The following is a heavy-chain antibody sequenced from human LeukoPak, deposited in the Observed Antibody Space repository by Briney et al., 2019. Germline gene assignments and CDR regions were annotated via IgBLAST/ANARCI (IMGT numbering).Heavy chain of an antibody. Sequence: GGSLRLSCTASGFPVSSNYMTWVRQAPGKGLEWVSVIYTGGNTDHADSVQGRFTLSRDNSKTTLYLHMNSLRVEDTAVYYCARGRPPYDFDYWGQGTLVTVSS. CDR3: ARGRPPYDFDY. J-gene: IGHJ4*02. CDR1: GFPVSSNY. CDR2: IYTGGNT. V-gene: IGHV3-53*01.